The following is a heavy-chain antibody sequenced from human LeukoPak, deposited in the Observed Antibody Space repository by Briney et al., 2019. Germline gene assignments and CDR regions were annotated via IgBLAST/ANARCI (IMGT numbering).Heavy chain of an antibody. D-gene: IGHD3-16*01. Sequence: SETLSHTCTVSGGSISSSSYYWGWIRQPPGKGLEWIGSIYYSGSTYYNPSLKSRVTISVDTSKNQFSLKLSSVTAADTAVYYCARDGVGRDPWGQGTLVTVSS. V-gene: IGHV4-39*07. CDR1: GGSISSSSYY. CDR3: ARDGVGRDP. J-gene: IGHJ5*02. CDR2: IYYSGST.